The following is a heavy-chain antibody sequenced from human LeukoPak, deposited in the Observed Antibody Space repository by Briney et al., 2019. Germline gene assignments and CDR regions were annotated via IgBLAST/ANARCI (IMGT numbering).Heavy chain of an antibody. J-gene: IGHJ1*01. V-gene: IGHV5-10-1*01. CDR3: ARHEKSVVDSSGRDIEQYFQH. D-gene: IGHD6-19*01. CDR2: IDPSDSYT. Sequence: GESLKISCKGSGYSFTSYWISWVRQMPGKGLAWMGRIDPSDSYTNYSPSFQGHVTISADKSISTAYLQWSSLKASDTAMYYCARHEKSVVDSSGRDIEQYFQHWGQGTLVTVSS. CDR1: GYSFTSYW.